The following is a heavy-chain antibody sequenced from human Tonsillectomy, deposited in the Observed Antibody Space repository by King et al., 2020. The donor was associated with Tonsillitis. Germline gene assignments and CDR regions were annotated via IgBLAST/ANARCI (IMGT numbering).Heavy chain of an antibody. CDR3: AKVLEISSVYYYPGAFDF. D-gene: IGHD3-22*01. J-gene: IGHJ3*01. CDR2: ISGNSINT. V-gene: IGHV3-23*04. CDR1: GFTFRSYA. Sequence: EVQLVESGGGLVQPGGSLRLSCAASGFTFRSYAMSWVRQAPGKGLEWVSAISGNSINTYYADSVKGRFTISRDNSKNTVFLQINSLRAEDTAVYYCAKVLEISSVYYYPGAFDFWGQGTMVTVSS.